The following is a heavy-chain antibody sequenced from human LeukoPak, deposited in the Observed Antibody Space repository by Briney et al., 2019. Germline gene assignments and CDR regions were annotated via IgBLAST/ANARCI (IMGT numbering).Heavy chain of an antibody. CDR1: GFTFSSYA. CDR3: ATDPRGSPDY. Sequence: AGSLRLYCAASGFTFSSYAMHWVRQAPGKGLEYVSAISSNGGSTYYANFVKGRFTISRDNSKNTLYLQMGSLRSEDTAVYYCATDPRGSPDYWGQGTLVTVSS. J-gene: IGHJ4*02. V-gene: IGHV3-64*01. D-gene: IGHD1-26*01. CDR2: ISSNGGST.